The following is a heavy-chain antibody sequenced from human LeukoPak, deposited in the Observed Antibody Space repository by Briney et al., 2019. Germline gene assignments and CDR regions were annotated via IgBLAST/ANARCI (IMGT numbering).Heavy chain of an antibody. J-gene: IGHJ4*02. CDR3: ASPGGHYYGSGSYYY. V-gene: IGHV4-59*08. CDR1: GGSISSYY. D-gene: IGHD3-10*01. CDR2: IYYSGST. Sequence: SETLSLTCTVSGGSISSYYWSWIRQPPGRGLEWIGYIYYSGSTNYNPSLKSRVTISVDTSKNQFSLKLSSVTAADTAVYYCASPGGHYYGSGSYYYWGQGTLVTVSS.